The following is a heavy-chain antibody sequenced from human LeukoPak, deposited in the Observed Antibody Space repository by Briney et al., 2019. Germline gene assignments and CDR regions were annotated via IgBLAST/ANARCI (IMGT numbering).Heavy chain of an antibody. CDR3: ARAESFLWFGELLSSWFDP. D-gene: IGHD3-10*01. Sequence: PSETLSLTCAVYGGSFSGYYWSWIRQPPGKGLEWIGEINHSGSTNYNPSLKSRVTISVDTSKNQFSLKLSSVTAADTAVYYCARAESFLWFGELLSSWFDPWGQGTLVTVSS. CDR2: INHSGST. V-gene: IGHV4-34*01. J-gene: IGHJ5*02. CDR1: GGSFSGYY.